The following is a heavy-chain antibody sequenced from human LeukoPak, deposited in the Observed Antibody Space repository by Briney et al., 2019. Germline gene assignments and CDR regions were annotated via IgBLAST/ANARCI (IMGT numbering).Heavy chain of an antibody. Sequence: PGGSLRLSCAAFGFAFSSYGMNWVRQAPGKGLEWVSYISTSGGAIYNADSVQGRFIISRDNTKNSLYLQMNSLRAEDTAVYYCARDDSWAFDIWGQGAMVTVSS. D-gene: IGHD2-15*01. CDR1: GFAFSSYG. CDR3: ARDDSWAFDI. CDR2: ISTSGGAI. J-gene: IGHJ3*02. V-gene: IGHV3-48*03.